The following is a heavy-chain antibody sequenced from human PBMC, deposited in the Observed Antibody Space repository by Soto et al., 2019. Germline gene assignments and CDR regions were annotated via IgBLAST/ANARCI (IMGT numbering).Heavy chain of an antibody. J-gene: IGHJ6*02. CDR3: ARDRLRYNWNDFTYYYYGMDV. Sequence: QVQLVESGGGVVQPGRSLRLSCAASGFTFSSYAMHWVRQAPGKWLEWVAVISYDGSNKYYADSVKGRFTISRDNSKNTLYLQMTSLRAEDTAVYYCARDRLRYNWNDFTYYYYGMDVWGQGTTVTVSS. CDR1: GFTFSSYA. CDR2: ISYDGSNK. V-gene: IGHV3-30-3*01. D-gene: IGHD1-1*01.